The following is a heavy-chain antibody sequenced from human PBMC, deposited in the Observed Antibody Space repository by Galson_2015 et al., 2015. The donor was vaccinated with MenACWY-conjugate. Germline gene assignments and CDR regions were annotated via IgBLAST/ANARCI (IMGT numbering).Heavy chain of an antibody. CDR3: AKDQGTYGPFDIWFDP. V-gene: IGHV3-23*01. D-gene: IGHD3-10*01. J-gene: IGHJ5*02. CDR1: GFTFSNYA. Sequence: SLRLSCAASGFTFSNYAMSWVRQAPGKGLEWVSAISGSGGSTYYADSVKGRFTISRDNSKNTLYLQMNSLRAEDTAVYYCAKDQGTYGPFDIWFDPWGQGTLVTVSS. CDR2: ISGSGGST.